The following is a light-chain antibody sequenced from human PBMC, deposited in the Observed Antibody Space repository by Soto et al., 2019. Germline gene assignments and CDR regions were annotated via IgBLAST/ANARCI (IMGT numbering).Light chain of an antibody. J-gene: IGKJ4*01. CDR2: GAS. CDR3: QQYGSSPLT. Sequence: EIVLTQSPGTLSLSPGERATLSCRASQSVSNNYLAWYQQKPGQAPRLLIYGASRRATRIPDRFSGSGSGTDFTLTISRLEPEDFAVYSCQQYGSSPLTFGGGTKVEIK. V-gene: IGKV3-20*01. CDR1: QSVSNNY.